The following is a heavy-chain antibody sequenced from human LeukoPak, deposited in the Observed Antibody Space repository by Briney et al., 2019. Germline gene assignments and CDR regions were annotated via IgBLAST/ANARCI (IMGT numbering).Heavy chain of an antibody. D-gene: IGHD3-22*01. V-gene: IGHV4-39*07. J-gene: IGHJ4*02. CDR1: GGSIISSSYY. Sequence: SESLSLTCTVSGGSIISSSYYWGWIRQPPGKGLEWIGSIYYSGSTYYNPSLKSRVTISVDTSKNQFSLKLSSVTAADTAVYYCARVAYYYDSSGPKGGYYFDYWGQGTLVTVSS. CDR3: ARVAYYYDSSGPKGGYYFDY. CDR2: IYYSGST.